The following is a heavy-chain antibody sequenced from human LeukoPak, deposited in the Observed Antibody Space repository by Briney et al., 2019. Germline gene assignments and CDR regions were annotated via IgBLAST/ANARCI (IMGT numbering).Heavy chain of an antibody. J-gene: IGHJ3*02. CDR3: AKGLGAVAGEAFDI. Sequence: PGGCLRLSCAASGFTFSSYAMSWVRQAPGKGLEWVSHISGSGGTKYYADSVKGRFTISRDNSKKTMYLQMNSLRAEDTAVYCCAKGLGAVAGEAFDIWGQGTTVTVSS. CDR2: ISGSGGTK. CDR1: GFTFSSYA. V-gene: IGHV3-23*01. D-gene: IGHD6-19*01.